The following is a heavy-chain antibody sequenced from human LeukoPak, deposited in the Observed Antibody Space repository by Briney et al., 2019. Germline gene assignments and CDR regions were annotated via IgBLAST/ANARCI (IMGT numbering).Heavy chain of an antibody. CDR2: ISGSDAGT. V-gene: IGHV3-23*01. D-gene: IGHD1-7*01. CDR3: AKRRGLELLYYYYMDV. J-gene: IGHJ6*03. CDR1: GFTFSSYE. Sequence: GGSLRLSCAASGFTFSSYEMNWVRQAPGKGLEWVSAISGSDAGTYYADSVKGRFTISRDNSKNTLYLQMNSLRAEDAAVYYCAKRRGLELLYYYYMDVWGKGTTVTVSS.